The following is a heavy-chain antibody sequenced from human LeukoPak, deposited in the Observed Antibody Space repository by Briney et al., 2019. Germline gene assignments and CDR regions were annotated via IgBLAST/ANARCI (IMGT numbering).Heavy chain of an antibody. CDR3: ARRSAYYDYVWGSYRPFDY. J-gene: IGHJ4*02. Sequence: SETLSLTCAVYGGSFSGYYWSWIRQPPGKGLEWIGEINHSGSTNYNPSLKSRVTISVDTSKNQFSLKLSSVTAADTAVYYCARRSAYYDYVWGSYRPFDYWGQGTLVTVSS. CDR2: INHSGST. V-gene: IGHV4-34*01. D-gene: IGHD3-16*02. CDR1: GGSFSGYY.